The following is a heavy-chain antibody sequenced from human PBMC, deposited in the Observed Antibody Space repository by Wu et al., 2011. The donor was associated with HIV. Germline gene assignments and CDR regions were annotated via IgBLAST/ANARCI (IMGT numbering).Heavy chain of an antibody. J-gene: IGHJ4*02. CDR1: GYTFISHY. V-gene: IGHV1-46*01. Sequence: QVQLVQSGAEVKKPGASVKVSCKASGYTFISHYLHWVRQVPGQGLEWMGVINPSGGSTSYAQKFQGRVTITADKSTSTAYMELSSLRSEDTAMYYCARDFGGDGDSWGQGTLVTVSS. CDR3: ARDFGGDGDS. CDR2: INPSGGST. D-gene: IGHD2-21*01.